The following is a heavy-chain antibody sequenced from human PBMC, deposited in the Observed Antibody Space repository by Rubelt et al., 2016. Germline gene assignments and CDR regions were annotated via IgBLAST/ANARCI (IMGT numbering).Heavy chain of an antibody. CDR3: AREYYYDSSGYDY. Sequence: GLLKPSETLSLTCAVYGGSFSGYYWSWIRQPPGKGLEWIGEINHSGSTNYNPSLKSRVTISVDTSKNQFSLKLSSVTAADTAVYYCAREYYYDSSGYDYWGQGTLVTVSS. J-gene: IGHJ4*02. CDR2: INHSGST. V-gene: IGHV4-34*01. CDR1: GGSFSGYY. D-gene: IGHD3-22*01.